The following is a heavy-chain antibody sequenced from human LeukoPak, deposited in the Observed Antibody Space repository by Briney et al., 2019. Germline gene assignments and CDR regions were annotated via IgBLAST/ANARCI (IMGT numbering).Heavy chain of an antibody. Sequence: PGGSLRLSCAASGFTFSSYWMSWVRQAPGKGLEWVADIKQDGSEKYYVDSVKGRFTISRDNAKNSLYLQMNSLRAEDTAVYYCARDPLVVVVAATPLDYWGQGTLVTVSS. CDR1: GFTFSSYW. V-gene: IGHV3-7*01. D-gene: IGHD2-15*01. CDR3: ARDPLVVVVAATPLDY. CDR2: IKQDGSEK. J-gene: IGHJ4*02.